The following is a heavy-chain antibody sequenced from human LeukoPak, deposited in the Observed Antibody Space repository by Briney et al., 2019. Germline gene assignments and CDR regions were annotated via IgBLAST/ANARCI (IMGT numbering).Heavy chain of an antibody. CDR1: GYTFTSYY. Sequence: ASVKVSCKASGYTFTSYYMHWVRQAPGQGLEWMGIINASGGSTSYAQKFQGRVTMTRDTSTSTVYMELSSLRSEDTAVYYCARSALIVGATPHFDYWGQGTLVTVSS. CDR2: INASGGST. CDR3: ARSALIVGATPHFDY. D-gene: IGHD1-26*01. J-gene: IGHJ4*02. V-gene: IGHV1-46*01.